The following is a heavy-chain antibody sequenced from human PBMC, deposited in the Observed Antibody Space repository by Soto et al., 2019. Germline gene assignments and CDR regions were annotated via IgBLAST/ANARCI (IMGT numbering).Heavy chain of an antibody. CDR1: GFSLTTSRMC. Sequence: SGPTLVNPTQTLTLTCTFSGFSLTTSRMCVTWIRQPPGKALEWLALINWRDNKYYTTSLKTRLTLSKDTSKNQVVLTLTNMDPVDTGTYYCARILKGGTFDWLQIDCWGQGTLVTVS. J-gene: IGHJ4*02. CDR3: ARILKGGTFDWLQIDC. CDR2: INWRDNK. V-gene: IGHV2-70*01. D-gene: IGHD3-9*01.